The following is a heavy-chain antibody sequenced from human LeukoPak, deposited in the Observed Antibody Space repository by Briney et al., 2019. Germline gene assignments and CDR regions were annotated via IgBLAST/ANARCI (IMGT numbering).Heavy chain of an antibody. CDR1: GYTLTELS. V-gene: IGHV1-24*01. D-gene: IGHD6-19*01. J-gene: IGHJ4*02. CDR3: ATDLGIAVPFDY. CDR2: FDPEDGET. Sequence: ASVKVSCKVSGYTLTELSMHWVRQAPGKGLEWMGGFDPEDGETIYAQKFQGRVTMTEDTSTDTAYMELSSLRSEDTAVYYCATDLGIAVPFDYWGQGTLVTVSS.